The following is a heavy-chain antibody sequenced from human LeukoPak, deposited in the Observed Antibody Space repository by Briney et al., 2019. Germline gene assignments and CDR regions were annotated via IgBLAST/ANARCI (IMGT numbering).Heavy chain of an antibody. CDR3: ARDGVVTMELDS. CDR2: IYTSGST. D-gene: IGHD3-3*01. Sequence: SETLSLTCTVSGGSISSYYWSWIRQPAGKGLEWIWRIYTSGSTNYNPSLKSRGTMSLDTSKNQFSLNLKSVTAAATAMYYCARDGVVTMELDSWGQGTLVTVSS. V-gene: IGHV4-4*07. CDR1: GGSISSYY. J-gene: IGHJ4*02.